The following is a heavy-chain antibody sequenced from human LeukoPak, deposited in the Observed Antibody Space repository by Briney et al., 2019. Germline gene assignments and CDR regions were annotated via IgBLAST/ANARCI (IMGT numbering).Heavy chain of an antibody. V-gene: IGHV3-23*01. J-gene: IGHJ4*02. Sequence: GGSLRLSCAASGFIFTSYAMSWVRHVPGKGLEWVSSILSGGDMTSYADSVRGRFTISRDNSKNTLYLEMNSLRAEDTAIYYCAKDLVSPRRVGSSEKLDCWGQGTLVTVSS. CDR2: ILSGGDMT. CDR3: AKDLVSPRRVGSSEKLDC. CDR1: GFIFTSYA. D-gene: IGHD1-26*01.